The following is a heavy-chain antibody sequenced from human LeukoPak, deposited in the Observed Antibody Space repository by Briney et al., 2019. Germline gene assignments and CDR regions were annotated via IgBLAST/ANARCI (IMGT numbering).Heavy chain of an antibody. CDR1: GGSISSSSYY. Sequence: SETLSLTCTVSGGSISSSSYYWGWIRQPPGKGLEWIVSIYYSGSTYYNPSLKTRVTISVDTSENQFSLKLSSVTAADTAVYYCARHGGIVVVPADKVPRWFDPWGQGTLVTVSS. D-gene: IGHD2-2*01. CDR2: IYYSGST. V-gene: IGHV4-39*01. J-gene: IGHJ5*02. CDR3: ARHGGIVVVPADKVPRWFDP.